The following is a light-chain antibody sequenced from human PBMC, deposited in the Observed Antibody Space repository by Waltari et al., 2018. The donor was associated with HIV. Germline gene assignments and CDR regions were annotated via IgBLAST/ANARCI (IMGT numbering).Light chain of an antibody. Sequence: SSELTQDPAVPVALGQTVRISCQGASLRTYFPRWYQQKPGQAPILVVYGNNKRPSGIPDRFSGSRSGNTASLTITGAQAEDEAAYYCNSRDSSGNPLFGGGAKLTVL. CDR3: NSRDSSGNPL. CDR1: SLRTYF. J-gene: IGLJ3*02. CDR2: GNN. V-gene: IGLV3-19*01.